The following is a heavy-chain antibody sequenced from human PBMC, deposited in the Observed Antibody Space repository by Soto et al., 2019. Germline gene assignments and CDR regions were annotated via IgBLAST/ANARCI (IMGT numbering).Heavy chain of an antibody. CDR2: ISYDGSNK. D-gene: IGHD6-13*01. CDR1: GFTFSSYG. V-gene: IGHV3-30*18. J-gene: IGHJ4*02. Sequence: QVQLVESGGGMVQPGRSLRLSCAASGFTFSSYGMHWVRQAPGKGLEWVAVISYDGSNKYYADSVKGRFTISRDNSKNTLYLQMNSLRAEDTAVYYCAKIAAAGHFDYWGQGTLVTVSS. CDR3: AKIAAAGHFDY.